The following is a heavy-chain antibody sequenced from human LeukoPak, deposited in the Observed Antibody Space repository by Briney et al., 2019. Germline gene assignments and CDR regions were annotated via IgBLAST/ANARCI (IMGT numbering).Heavy chain of an antibody. V-gene: IGHV3-23*01. CDR3: ANYEGLPTIFGVVGFH. CDR2: ISGSGGST. J-gene: IGHJ4*02. Sequence: PGGSLRLSCAASGFTFSSYAMSWVRQAPGKGLEWVSAISGSGGSTYYADSVKGRFTISRDNSKNTLYLQMNSLRAEDTAVYYCANYEGLPTIFGVVGFHWGQGTLVTVSS. D-gene: IGHD3-3*01. CDR1: GFTFSSYA.